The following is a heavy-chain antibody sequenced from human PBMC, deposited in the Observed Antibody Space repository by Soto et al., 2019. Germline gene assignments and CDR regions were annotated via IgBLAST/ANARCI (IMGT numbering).Heavy chain of an antibody. V-gene: IGHV4-59*01. CDR1: GGSISSYY. D-gene: IGHD3-3*01. CDR3: ARLRFLEWFDYGMDV. CDR2: IYYSGST. Sequence: KASETLSLTCTVSGGSISSYYWSWIRQPPGKGLEWIGYIYYSGSTNYNPSLKSRVTISVDTSKNQFSLKLSSETAADTAVYYCARLRFLEWFDYGMDVWGQGTTVTVSS. J-gene: IGHJ6*02.